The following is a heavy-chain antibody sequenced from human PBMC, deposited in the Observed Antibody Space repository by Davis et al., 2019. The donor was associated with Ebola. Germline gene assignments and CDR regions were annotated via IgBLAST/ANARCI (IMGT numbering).Heavy chain of an antibody. CDR3: TTGSLGYSSGWYLKPFDY. V-gene: IGHV3-11*05. D-gene: IGHD6-19*01. J-gene: IGHJ4*02. Sequence: GRFTISRDNAKNSLYLQMNSLKTEDTAVYYCTTGSLGYSSGWYLKPFDYWGQGTLVTASS.